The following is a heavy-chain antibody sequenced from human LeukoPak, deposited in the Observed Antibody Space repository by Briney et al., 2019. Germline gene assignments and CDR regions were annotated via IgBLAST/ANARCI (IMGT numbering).Heavy chain of an antibody. CDR2: FDPEDGET. CDR1: GYTLTELS. V-gene: IGHV1-24*01. D-gene: IGHD3-9*01. J-gene: IGHJ4*02. CDR3: ATGSRYYDILTGYASYYFDY. Sequence: ASVKVSYKVSGYTLTELSMHWVRQAPGKGREWMGGFDPEDGETIYAQKFQGRVTMTEDTSTDTAYMELSSLRSEDTAVYYCATGSRYYDILTGYASYYFDYWGQGTLVTVSS.